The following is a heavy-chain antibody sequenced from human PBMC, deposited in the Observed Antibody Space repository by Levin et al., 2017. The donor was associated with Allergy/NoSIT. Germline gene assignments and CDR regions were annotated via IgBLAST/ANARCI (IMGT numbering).Heavy chain of an antibody. CDR3: AISPTYSGSYYFDY. CDR2: INHSGST. J-gene: IGHJ4*02. Sequence: SETLSLTCAVYGGSFSGYYWSWIRQPPGKGLEWIGEINHSGSTNYNPSLKSRVTISVDTSKNQFSLKLSSVTAADTAVYYCAISPTYSGSYYFDYWGQGTLVTVSS. CDR1: GGSFSGYY. V-gene: IGHV4-34*01. D-gene: IGHD1-26*01.